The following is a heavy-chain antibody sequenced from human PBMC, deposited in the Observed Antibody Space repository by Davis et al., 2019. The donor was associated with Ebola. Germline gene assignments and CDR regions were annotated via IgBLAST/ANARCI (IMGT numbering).Heavy chain of an antibody. CDR1: GFTFSSYG. Sequence: GESLKISCAASGFTFSSYGMHWVRQAPCKGLEWVAVIWYDGSNKYYADSVKGRFTISRDNAKNSLYLQMNSLRAEDTAVYYCARAGGSTTLTAPSMDVWGQGTTVTVSS. D-gene: IGHD2-21*02. V-gene: IGHV3-33*03. CDR2: IWYDGSNK. CDR3: ARAGGSTTLTAPSMDV. J-gene: IGHJ6*02.